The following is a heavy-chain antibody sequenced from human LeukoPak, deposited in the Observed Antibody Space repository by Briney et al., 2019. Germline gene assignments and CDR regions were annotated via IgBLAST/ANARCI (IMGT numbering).Heavy chain of an antibody. Sequence: PSETLSLTCTVSGGSISSGSYYWSWIRQPAGRGLEWIGRIYTSGSTNYNPSLKSRVTISVDTSKNQFSLKLSSVTAADTAVYYCARHTLLERWLLLRTGAFDIWGQGTMVTVSS. D-gene: IGHD3-22*01. CDR1: GGSISSGSYY. V-gene: IGHV4-61*02. J-gene: IGHJ3*02. CDR3: ARHTLLERWLLLRTGAFDI. CDR2: IYTSGST.